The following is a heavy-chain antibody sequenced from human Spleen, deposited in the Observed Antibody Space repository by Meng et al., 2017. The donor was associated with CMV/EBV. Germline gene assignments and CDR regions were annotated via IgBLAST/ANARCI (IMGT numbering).Heavy chain of an antibody. Sequence: ASVKVSCKASGYTFTTYGFAWVRQAPGQGLEWMGWILPNTGGTFYARKFQGRVTMNSDTSISTAYMELSRLRSDDTAVYYCAREWGIVTNDYWGQGTLVTVSS. CDR3: AREWGIVTNDY. CDR2: ILPNTGGT. D-gene: IGHD2/OR15-2a*01. V-gene: IGHV1-2*02. CDR1: GYTFTTYG. J-gene: IGHJ4*02.